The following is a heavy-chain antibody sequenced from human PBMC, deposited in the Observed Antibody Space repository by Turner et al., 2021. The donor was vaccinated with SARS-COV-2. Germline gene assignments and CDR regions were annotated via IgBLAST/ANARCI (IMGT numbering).Heavy chain of an antibody. V-gene: IGHV3-48*01. CDR1: GFTFSRYS. D-gene: IGHD2-15*01. Sequence: EVQMVESGGGLVQPGGSLRLSCVASGFTFSRYSMNWVRQAPGKGLEWVAYISSSSSTIYYANSVKGRFTISRDNAKNSLYLQMNSMRAEDTAVYYCASTSVVNYGMDVWGQGTTVTVSS. CDR3: ASTSVVNYGMDV. J-gene: IGHJ6*02. CDR2: ISSSSSTI.